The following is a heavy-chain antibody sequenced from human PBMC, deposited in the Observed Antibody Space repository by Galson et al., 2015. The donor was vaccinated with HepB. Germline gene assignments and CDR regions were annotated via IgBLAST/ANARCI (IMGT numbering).Heavy chain of an antibody. CDR2: ISYDGTSK. Sequence: SLRLSCAASAFIFSDCPMYWVRRAPGKGLEWVAVISYDGTSKYYAGSVKGRFTISRDNSKNTLYLQMNSLRGEDTAVYYCARGGDRYSYHGMDVWGQGTTVTVSS. J-gene: IGHJ6*02. CDR3: ARGGDRYSYHGMDV. V-gene: IGHV3-30-3*01. CDR1: AFIFSDCP. D-gene: IGHD2-21*01.